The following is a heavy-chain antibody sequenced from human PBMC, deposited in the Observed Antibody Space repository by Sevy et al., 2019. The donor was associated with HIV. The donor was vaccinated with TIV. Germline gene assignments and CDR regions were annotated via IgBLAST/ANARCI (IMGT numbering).Heavy chain of an antibody. CDR3: ARFDVRGVIITSDTNYYYGMDV. J-gene: IGHJ6*02. Sequence: GGSLRLSCAASGFTFSSYWMHWVRQAPGKGLVWVSRINSDGSSTSYADSVKGRFTISRDNAKNTWYLQMNSLRAEDTAVYYGARFDVRGVIITSDTNYYYGMDVWGQGTTVTVSS. V-gene: IGHV3-74*01. CDR2: INSDGSST. D-gene: IGHD3-10*01. CDR1: GFTFSSYW.